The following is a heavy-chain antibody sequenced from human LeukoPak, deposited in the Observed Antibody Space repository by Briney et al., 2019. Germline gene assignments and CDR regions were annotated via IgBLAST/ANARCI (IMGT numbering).Heavy chain of an antibody. V-gene: IGHV3-20*04. CDR1: GFTFDDYG. CDR3: AKGKNTGSYLSHVDY. Sequence: AGGSLRLSCAASGFTFDDYGMSWVRQAPGKGLEWVSGINWNGGSTGYADSVKGRFTISGDNSKNSLYLQMNSLRTEDTALYYCAKGKNTGSYLSHVDYWGQGTLVTVSS. J-gene: IGHJ4*02. D-gene: IGHD3-10*01. CDR2: INWNGGST.